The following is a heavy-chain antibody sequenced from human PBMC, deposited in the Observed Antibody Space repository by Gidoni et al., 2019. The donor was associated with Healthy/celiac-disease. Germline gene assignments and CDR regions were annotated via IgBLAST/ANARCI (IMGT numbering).Heavy chain of an antibody. J-gene: IGHJ5*02. CDR3: AKEGSSSSWYYNWFDP. CDR2: ISYDGSNK. D-gene: IGHD6-13*01. Sequence: VQLVESGGGVVQAGRSLRLSCAASGFTFRSYGMHWVRQAPGKGLEWVAVISYDGSNKYYADSVKGRFTISRDNSKNTLYLQMNSLRTEDTAVYYCAKEGSSSSWYYNWFDPWGQGTLVTVSS. V-gene: IGHV3-30*18. CDR1: GFTFRSYG.